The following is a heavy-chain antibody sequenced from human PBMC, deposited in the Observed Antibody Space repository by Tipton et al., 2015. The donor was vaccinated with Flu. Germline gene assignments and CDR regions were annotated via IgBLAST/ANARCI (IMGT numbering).Heavy chain of an antibody. J-gene: IGHJ5*02. Sequence: TLSLTCTVSGGSISSSSYYWGWIRQPPGKGLEWIGSIYYSGSTYYNPSLKSRVTISVDTSKNQFSLKLSSVTAADTAVYYCARHPDGRYREEGVLRHLGRANWFDPWGQGTLVTVSS. CDR3: ARHPDGRYREEGVLRHLGRANWFDP. D-gene: IGHD3-9*01. CDR2: IYYSGST. V-gene: IGHV4-39*01. CDR1: GGSISSSSYY.